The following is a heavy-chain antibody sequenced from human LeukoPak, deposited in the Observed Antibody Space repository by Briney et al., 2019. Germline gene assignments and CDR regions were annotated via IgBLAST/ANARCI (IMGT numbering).Heavy chain of an antibody. J-gene: IGHJ3*02. D-gene: IGHD3-22*01. V-gene: IGHV1-2*02. CDR2: INPNSGGT. CDR1: GYTFTGYY. Sequence: ASVKVSCKASGYTFTGYYMHWVRQAPGQGPEWMGWINPNSGGTNYAQKFQGRVIMTRDTSISTAYMELSRLRSDDTAVYYCARGGYYDSSGYYPSGAFDIWGQGTMVTVSS. CDR3: ARGGYYDSSGYYPSGAFDI.